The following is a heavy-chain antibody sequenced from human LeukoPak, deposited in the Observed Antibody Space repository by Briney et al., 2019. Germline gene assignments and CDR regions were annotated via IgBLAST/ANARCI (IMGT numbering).Heavy chain of an antibody. J-gene: IGHJ5*02. Sequence: SVKVSCKASGGTFSSYAFSWVRQAPGQGLEWMGGIIPIFGTANYAQKFQGRVTITADKSTSTAYMELSSLRSEDTAVYYCARENYYGSGSYYTWGQGTLVTVSS. V-gene: IGHV1-69*06. CDR1: GGTFSSYA. D-gene: IGHD3-10*01. CDR2: IIPIFGTA. CDR3: ARENYYGSGSYYT.